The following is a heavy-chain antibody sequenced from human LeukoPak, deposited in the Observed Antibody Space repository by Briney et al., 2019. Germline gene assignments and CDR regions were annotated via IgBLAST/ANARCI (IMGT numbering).Heavy chain of an antibody. J-gene: IGHJ4*02. CDR1: EFSVGSNY. CDR3: AKVVVIAAYSGYYFDS. Sequence: GSLRLSCAASEFSVGSNYMTWVRPAPGKGLEWVSLIYSGGSTYYADSVKGRFTISRDNSKNTLYLQMNSLRAEDTAVYYCAKVVVIAAYSGYYFDSWGQGTLVTVSS. V-gene: IGHV3-66*01. CDR2: IYSGGST. D-gene: IGHD2-15*01.